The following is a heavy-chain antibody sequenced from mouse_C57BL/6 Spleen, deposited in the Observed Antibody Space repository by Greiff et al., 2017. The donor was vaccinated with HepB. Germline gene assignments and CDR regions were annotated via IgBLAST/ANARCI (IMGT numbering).Heavy chain of an antibody. CDR3: ARPTIYDGYYDY. Sequence: VQLQESGPELVKPGASVKISCKASGYAFSSSWMNWVKQRPGKGLEWIGRIYPGDGDTNYNGKFKGKATLTADKSSSTAYMQLSSLTSEDSAVYFCARPTIYDGYYDYWGQGTTLTVSS. CDR2: IYPGDGDT. CDR1: GYAFSSSW. J-gene: IGHJ2*01. V-gene: IGHV1-82*01. D-gene: IGHD2-3*01.